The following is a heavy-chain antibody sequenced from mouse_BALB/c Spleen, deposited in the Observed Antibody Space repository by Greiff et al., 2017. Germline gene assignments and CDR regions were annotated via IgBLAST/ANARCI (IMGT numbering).Heavy chain of an antibody. J-gene: IGHJ3*01. V-gene: IGHV1-4*01. Sequence: VKLVESGAELARPGASVKMSCKASGYTFTSYTMHWVKQRPGQGLEWIGYINPSSGYTNYNQKFKDKATLTADKSSSTAYMQLSSLTAEDSAVYDWAQSYDGYYFAYWGQGTLVTVSA. CDR2: INPSSGYT. D-gene: IGHD2-3*01. CDR3: AQSYDGYYFAY. CDR1: GYTFTSYT.